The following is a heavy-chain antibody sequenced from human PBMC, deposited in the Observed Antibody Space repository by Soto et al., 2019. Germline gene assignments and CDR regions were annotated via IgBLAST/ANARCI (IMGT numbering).Heavy chain of an antibody. CDR3: ASGNCGYVCYHDY. CDR2: INTGNGDT. Sequence: ASVKVSCKPSGYTFTSYLIYWVRQAPGQRLEWMGWINTGNGDTKYSQKFQGRVTITRDTSASTAYMELSSLTSEDTAVYYCASGNCGYVCYHDYWGQGTLVTVSS. CDR1: GYTFTSYL. D-gene: IGHD2-21*01. J-gene: IGHJ4*02. V-gene: IGHV1-3*04.